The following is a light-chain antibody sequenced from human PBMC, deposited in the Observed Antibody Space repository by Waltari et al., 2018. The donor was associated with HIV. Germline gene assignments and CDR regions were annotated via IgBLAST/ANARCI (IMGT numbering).Light chain of an antibody. Sequence: DIQMTQSPSSLSASVCARVTIACRASHIISRYLNWYQQKPGKAPNLLIYYTSNLQSGVPPRFSGSGSGTEFIFTISSLQPEDFATYYCQQSYTAPYIFGQGTKLEIK. CDR3: QQSYTAPYI. CDR2: YTS. J-gene: IGKJ2*01. V-gene: IGKV1-39*01. CDR1: HIISRY.